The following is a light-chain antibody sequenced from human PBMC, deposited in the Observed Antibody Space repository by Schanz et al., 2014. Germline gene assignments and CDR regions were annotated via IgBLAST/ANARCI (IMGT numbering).Light chain of an antibody. V-gene: IGKV3-15*01. CDR3: KQYNNWPRT. J-gene: IGKJ2*01. Sequence: EIVMTHSPATLSVSPGERATLSCWASQSVSSNLAWYQQKPGQAPRLLIYGASTRATGIPARFSGSGSGTEFTLTISSLQSEDFAAYYCKQYNNWPRTFGQGTKLEIK. CDR1: QSVSSN. CDR2: GAS.